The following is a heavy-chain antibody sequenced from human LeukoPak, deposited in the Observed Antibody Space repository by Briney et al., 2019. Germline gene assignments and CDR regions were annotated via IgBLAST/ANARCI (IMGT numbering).Heavy chain of an antibody. CDR2: ITWNSGSV. CDR3: ANGESYYYGSGGGY. Sequence: SLRLSCEASGFRFEEYAMYWVRQGPGRGPEWVSGITWNSGSVDYADSVKGRFTISRDNAKNFLYLQMNSLRPEDTAFYYCANGESYYYGSGGGYWGQGTRVTVSS. CDR1: GFRFEEYA. V-gene: IGHV3-9*01. D-gene: IGHD3-10*01. J-gene: IGHJ4*02.